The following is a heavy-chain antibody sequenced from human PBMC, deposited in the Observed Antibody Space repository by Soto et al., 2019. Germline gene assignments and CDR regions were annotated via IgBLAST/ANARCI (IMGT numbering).Heavy chain of an antibody. Sequence: GSLRLSCAASGFTFSSYAMSWVRQAPGKGLEWVSAISGSGGSTYYADSVKGRFTISRDNSKNTLYLQMNSLRAEDTAVYYCAKDFPTMIVVPDAFDIWGQGTMVTVSS. CDR2: ISGSGGST. CDR1: GFTFSSYA. D-gene: IGHD3-22*01. V-gene: IGHV3-23*01. J-gene: IGHJ3*02. CDR3: AKDFPTMIVVPDAFDI.